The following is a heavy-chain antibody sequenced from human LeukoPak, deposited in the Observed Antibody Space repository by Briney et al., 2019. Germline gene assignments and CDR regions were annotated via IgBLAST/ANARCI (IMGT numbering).Heavy chain of an antibody. CDR2: IYYGGSTSGST. CDR1: GGSMTRNY. V-gene: IGHV4-59*01. CDR3: ARAPAGPPYYYMDV. Sequence: SETLSLTCTVSGGSMTRNYWSWIRQPPGKGLEWLGYIYYGGSTSGSTNYNPSLERRVTLSVDASKNQFSLKLASVTAADTAVYYCARAPAGPPYYYMDVWGRGTTVAVSS. J-gene: IGHJ6*03.